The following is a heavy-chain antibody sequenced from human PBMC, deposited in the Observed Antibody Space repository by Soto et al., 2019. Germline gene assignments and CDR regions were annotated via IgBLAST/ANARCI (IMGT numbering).Heavy chain of an antibody. J-gene: IGHJ6*02. CDR2: IIPIFGTA. Sequence: SVKVSCKASGVTFSNYALSWVRQAPGQGLEWMGGIIPIFGTANYAQKFQGRVTITADESTSTAYMELSSLNSEDMAVYYCARASQTPRFNYYYYGLDVWGQGTTVTVSS. CDR1: GVTFSNYA. CDR3: ARASQTPRFNYYYYGLDV. V-gene: IGHV1-69*13. D-gene: IGHD2-15*01.